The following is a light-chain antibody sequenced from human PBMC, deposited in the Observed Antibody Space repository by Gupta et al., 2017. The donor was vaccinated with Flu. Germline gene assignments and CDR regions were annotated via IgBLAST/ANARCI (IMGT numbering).Light chain of an antibody. V-gene: IGKV3-20*01. CDR3: QQYGTSPYS. J-gene: IGKJ2*03. CDR2: GAT. CDR1: ESVSRNF. Sequence: EIVLTQSPGTLSLSPGERGTLSCRASESVSRNFIAWYQQKPGQAPRLLIYGATNRATGIPDRFSCSGSGTDFTLTVTRLEPEDFEVYYCQQYGTSPYSFGQGTKLEIK.